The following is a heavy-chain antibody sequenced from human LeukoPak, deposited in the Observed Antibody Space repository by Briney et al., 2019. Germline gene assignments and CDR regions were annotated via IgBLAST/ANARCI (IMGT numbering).Heavy chain of an antibody. V-gene: IGHV4-30-2*01. J-gene: IGHJ5*02. D-gene: IGHD1-14*01. CDR2: INHSGST. CDR3: ARTTPSWFDP. Sequence: SETLSLTCAVSGGSISSGGYYWSWIRQPPGKGLEWIGEINHSGSTNYNPSLKSRVTISVDRSKNQFSLKLSSVTAADTAVYYCARTTPSWFDPWGQGTLVTVSS. CDR1: GGSISSGGYY.